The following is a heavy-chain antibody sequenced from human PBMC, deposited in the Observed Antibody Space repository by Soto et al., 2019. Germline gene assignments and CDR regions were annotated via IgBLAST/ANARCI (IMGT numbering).Heavy chain of an antibody. CDR3: LRGNSGYGNFDY. D-gene: IGHD5-12*01. V-gene: IGHV3-74*01. CDR1: GFTFSSYW. Sequence: GGSLRLSCAASGFTFSSYWMHWVRQAPGKGLVWVSRIKGDGSETNYADSVKGRFTISRDNAKNTLYLQLNSLRAEDTAVYYCLRGNSGYGNFDYWGQGTRVTVSS. J-gene: IGHJ4*02. CDR2: IKGDGSET.